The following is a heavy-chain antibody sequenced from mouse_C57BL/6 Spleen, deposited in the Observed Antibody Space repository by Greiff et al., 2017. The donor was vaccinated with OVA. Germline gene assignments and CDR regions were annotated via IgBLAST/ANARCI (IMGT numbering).Heavy chain of an antibody. J-gene: IGHJ2*01. CDR2: IYPRDGST. Sequence: QVQLQQSGPELVKPGASVKLSCKASGYTFTSYDIHWVKQRPGQGLEWIGWIYPRDGSTKYNAKFKGKATLTVDTSSSTAYMELHSLTSEDSAVYFCARGGLYYDYDGRDYFDYWGQGTTLTVSS. D-gene: IGHD2-4*01. CDR1: GYTFTSYD. CDR3: ARGGLYYDYDGRDYFDY. V-gene: IGHV1-85*01.